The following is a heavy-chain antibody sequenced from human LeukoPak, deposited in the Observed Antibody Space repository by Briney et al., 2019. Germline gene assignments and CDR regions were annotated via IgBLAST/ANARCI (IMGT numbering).Heavy chain of an antibody. Sequence: GGSLRLSCAASGFTFSNYWMRWLRQAPGKGLVWVSRINSDGSTTNYADSVKGRFTISRDNAKNTLYLQMNSLRAEDTAVYYCARPDYYNSRFDPWGQGTLVTVSS. CDR2: INSDGSTT. CDR3: ARPDYYNSRFDP. CDR1: GFTFSNYW. J-gene: IGHJ5*02. D-gene: IGHD3-22*01. V-gene: IGHV3-74*01.